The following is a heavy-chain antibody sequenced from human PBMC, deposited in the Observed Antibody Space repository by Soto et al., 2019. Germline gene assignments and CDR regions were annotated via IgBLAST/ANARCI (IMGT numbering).Heavy chain of an antibody. CDR1: GYTFTSYD. CDR2: MNPNSGNT. D-gene: IGHD2-2*02. Sequence: ASVKVSCKASGYTFTSYDINWVRQATGQGLEWMGWMNPNSGNTGYAQKFQGRVTMTRNTSISTAYMELSSLRSEDTAVYYCARVRRILVEPAAIIYYYNRDVGEKGPRAT. V-gene: IGHV1-8*01. CDR3: ARVRRILVEPAAIIYYYNRDV. J-gene: IGHJ6*03.